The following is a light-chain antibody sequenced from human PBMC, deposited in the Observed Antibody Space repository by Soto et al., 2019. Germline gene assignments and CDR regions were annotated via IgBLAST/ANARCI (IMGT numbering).Light chain of an antibody. CDR1: QDISHY. CDR3: QQSHDNPPT. J-gene: IGKJ1*01. CDR2: AAS. Sequence: DIQMTQSPSSLSASLGDTVTITCQASQDISHYLNWYQQKPGKALKLLIYAASSLHSGVPSRFSGSGSGTHFTLTISSLQPEDFEIYYCQQSHDNPPTFGQGTKVDIK. V-gene: IGKV1-39*01.